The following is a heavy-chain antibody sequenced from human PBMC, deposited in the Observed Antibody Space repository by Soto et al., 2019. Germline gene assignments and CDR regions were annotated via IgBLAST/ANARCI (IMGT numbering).Heavy chain of an antibody. CDR1: GGSISSGGYY. CDR3: ARVRIARLYDSSGYYKYHFDY. V-gene: IGHV4-31*03. Sequence: LSLTCTVSGGSISSGGYYWSWIRQHPGKGLEWIGYIYYSGSTYYNPSLKSRVTISVDTSKNQFSLKLSSVTAADTAVYYCARVRIARLYDSSGYYKYHFDYWGQGTLVTFSS. J-gene: IGHJ4*02. D-gene: IGHD3-22*01. CDR2: IYYSGST.